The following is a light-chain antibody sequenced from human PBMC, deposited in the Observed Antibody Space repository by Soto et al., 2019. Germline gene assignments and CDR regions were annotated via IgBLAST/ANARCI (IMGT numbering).Light chain of an antibody. J-gene: IGLJ1*01. CDR3: TSFTTTTSCV. CDR1: TSDIGTYNY. Sequence: QSALTQPASVSGSPGQSITISCTGTTSDIGTYNYVSWYQQHPGKAPQLMIYEVSHRPSGVSDRFSGSKSGNTASLTISGLQTEDEADYYCTSFTTTTSCVFGPGTKLTVL. V-gene: IGLV2-14*01. CDR2: EVS.